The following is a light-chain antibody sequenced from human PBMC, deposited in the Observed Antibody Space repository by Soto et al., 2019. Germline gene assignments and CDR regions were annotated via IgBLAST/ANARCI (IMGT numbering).Light chain of an antibody. Sequence: ESVLTQSPGALSLSQGERATLSCRASQSVSSSYLAWYQQKPGQALRLLIYGASSRATGIPDRFSGSGSGTDFTLTISRLEPEDFAVYYCQQYGSSPQTFGQGTKVDIK. CDR3: QQYGSSPQT. CDR1: QSVSSSY. V-gene: IGKV3-20*01. J-gene: IGKJ1*01. CDR2: GAS.